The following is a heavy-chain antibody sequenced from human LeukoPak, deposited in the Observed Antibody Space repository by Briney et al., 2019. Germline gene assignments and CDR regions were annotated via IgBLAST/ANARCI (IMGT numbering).Heavy chain of an antibody. D-gene: IGHD3-22*01. CDR3: AKEITMIVVGRSGMDV. CDR1: GFTFSSYA. CDR2: VSGSGGST. Sequence: GGSLRLSCAASGFTFSSYAMSWVRQAPGKGLERVSAVSGSGGSTYYADSVKGRFTISRDNSKNTLYLQMSSLRAEDTAVYYCAKEITMIVVGRSGMDVWGQGTTVTVSS. J-gene: IGHJ6*02. V-gene: IGHV3-23*01.